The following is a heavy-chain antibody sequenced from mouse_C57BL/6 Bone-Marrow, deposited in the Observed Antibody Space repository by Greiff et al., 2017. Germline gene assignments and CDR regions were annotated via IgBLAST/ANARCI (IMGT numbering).Heavy chain of an antibody. CDR3: ARWSWLLLHYYAMDY. V-gene: IGHV1-75*01. CDR1: GYTFTDYY. J-gene: IGHJ4*01. Sequence: QVQLKQSGPELVKPGASVKISCKASGYTFTDYYINWVKQRPGQRLEWIGWIFPGSGSTYYNEKFKGKATLTVDKSSSKAYMLLSSLTSYDSAVYSCARWSWLLLHYYAMDYWGQGTSVTVSS. CDR2: IFPGSGST. D-gene: IGHD2-3*01.